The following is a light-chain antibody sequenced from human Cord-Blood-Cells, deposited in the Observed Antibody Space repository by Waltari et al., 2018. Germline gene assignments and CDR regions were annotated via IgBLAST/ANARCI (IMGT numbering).Light chain of an antibody. CDR1: SRDVGGYNY. CDR2: YVS. V-gene: IGLV2-14*01. CDR3: SSYTSSSTVV. Sequence: QSALTQPASVSGSPGQSITISCTGTSRDVGGYNYVSWYQQHPGKAPKLMIYYVSNRPSGVSTRFSGSKSGNTASLTISGLQAEDEADYYCSSYTSSSTVVFGGGTKLTVL. J-gene: IGLJ2*01.